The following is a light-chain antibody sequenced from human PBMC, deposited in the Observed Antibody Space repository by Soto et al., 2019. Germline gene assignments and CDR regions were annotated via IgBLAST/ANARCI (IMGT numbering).Light chain of an antibody. CDR2: DAS. Sequence: DIQMTQSPSTLSASVGDRVTSSCRASQSISSWLAWYLQKPGKAPKLLIYDASRFESGGPSRFSGSVSETYFALTISSLQPDDFSTYYCQQDTSYWTVGQGTKVEIK. CDR1: QSISSW. CDR3: QQDTSYWT. V-gene: IGKV1-5*01. J-gene: IGKJ1*01.